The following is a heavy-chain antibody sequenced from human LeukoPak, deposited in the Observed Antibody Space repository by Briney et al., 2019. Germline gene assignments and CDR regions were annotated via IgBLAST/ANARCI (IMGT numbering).Heavy chain of an antibody. V-gene: IGHV4-4*02. J-gene: IGHJ5*02. D-gene: IGHD2-21*01. CDR2: IYHSGST. Sequence: SGTLSLTCAVSGGPISSSNWWSWVRQPPGKGLEWIGEIYHSGSTNYNPSLKSRVTISVDKSKNQFSLKLSSVTAADTAVYYCARAAARKFGDLRFDPWGQGTLVTVSS. CDR3: ARAAARKFGDLRFDP. CDR1: GGPISSSNW.